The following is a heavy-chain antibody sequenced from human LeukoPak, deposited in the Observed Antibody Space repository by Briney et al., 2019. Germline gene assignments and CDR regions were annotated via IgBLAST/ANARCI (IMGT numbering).Heavy chain of an antibody. Sequence: GGSLRLSCEASGFXFSRFDINWVRQAPGKGLEWVSVISSSSRTIYYSDSVKGRSTISRDNAKNSLSLLMNSLRDEDTAVYYCAREYYDSSAYVDYWGQGTLVTVSS. CDR1: GFXFSRFD. V-gene: IGHV3-48*02. J-gene: IGHJ4*02. CDR3: AREYYDSSAYVDY. CDR2: ISSSSRTI. D-gene: IGHD3-22*01.